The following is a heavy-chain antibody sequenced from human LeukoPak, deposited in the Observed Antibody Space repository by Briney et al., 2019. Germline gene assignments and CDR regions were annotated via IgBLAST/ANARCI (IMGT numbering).Heavy chain of an antibody. CDR2: IYYSGST. D-gene: IGHD6-19*01. V-gene: IGHV4-39*07. CDR1: GGSISSSSYY. CDR3: ARDRWLVRIGYYFDY. J-gene: IGHJ4*02. Sequence: SETLSLTCTVSGGSISSSSYYWGWIRQPPGKGLEWIGSIYYSGSTYYNPSLKSRVTISVDTSKNQFSLKLSSVTAADTAVYYCARDRWLVRIGYYFDYWGQGTLVTVSS.